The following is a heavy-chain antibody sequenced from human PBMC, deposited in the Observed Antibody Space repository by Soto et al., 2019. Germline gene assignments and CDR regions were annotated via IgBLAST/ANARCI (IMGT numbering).Heavy chain of an antibody. D-gene: IGHD2-15*01. CDR2: IYSGGST. CDR3: ARVRSCSGGSCYSSNWFDP. V-gene: IGHV3-53*04. CDR1: GFTVSSNY. J-gene: IGHJ5*02. Sequence: EVQLVESGGGLVQPGGSLRLSCAASGFTVSSNYMSWVRQAPGKGLEWVSGIYSGGSTYYADSVKGRFTISRHNSKNTLYLQMNSLRAEDTAVYYCARVRSCSGGSCYSSNWFDPWGQGTLVTVSS.